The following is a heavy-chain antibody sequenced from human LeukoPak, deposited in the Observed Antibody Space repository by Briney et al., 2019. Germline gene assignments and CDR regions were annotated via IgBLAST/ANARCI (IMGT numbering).Heavy chain of an antibody. Sequence: GASVKVSCKASGYTFTTYGISGVRQAPGQGLEWMGWIRAYSGNTNYAQNFQGRVTMTTDTATSTAFMELRSLRSDDTAVYYCARDLVLGTVGGYWGQGTLVTVSS. CDR3: ARDLVLGTVGGY. CDR2: IRAYSGNT. D-gene: IGHD7-27*01. J-gene: IGHJ4*02. CDR1: GYTFTTYG. V-gene: IGHV1-18*01.